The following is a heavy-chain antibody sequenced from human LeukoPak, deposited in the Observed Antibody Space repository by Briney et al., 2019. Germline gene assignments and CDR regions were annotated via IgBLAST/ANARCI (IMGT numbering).Heavy chain of an antibody. CDR3: GRHYYGMDV. V-gene: IGHV3-23*01. CDR1: GFTFSSYA. J-gene: IGHJ6*02. CDR2: ISGSDGAT. Sequence: PGRSLRLSCAASGFTFSSYAMSWVRQAPGKGLEWVSTISGSDGATYYADSVKGRFTISRDNSRTTLYLQMNSLRAEDTAVYYCGRHYYGMDVWGQGTTVTVSS.